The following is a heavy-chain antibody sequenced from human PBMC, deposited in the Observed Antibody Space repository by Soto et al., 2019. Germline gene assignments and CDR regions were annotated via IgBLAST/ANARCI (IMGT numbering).Heavy chain of an antibody. CDR2: IDPSDSYT. J-gene: IGHJ4*02. V-gene: IGHV5-10-1*01. CDR1: GYSFTSYW. CDR3: ARMASNFWSGYPQDY. D-gene: IGHD3-3*01. Sequence: GETLKISGKGSGYSFTSYWISRVRQMPVKGLEWMGRIDPSDSYTNYSPSFKGHVTISADKSISTAYLQWSSLKASDTAMYYCARMASNFWSGYPQDYWGQGTLVTVSS.